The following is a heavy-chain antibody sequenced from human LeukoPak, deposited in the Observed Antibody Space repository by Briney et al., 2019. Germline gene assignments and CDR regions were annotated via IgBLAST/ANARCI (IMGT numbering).Heavy chain of an antibody. CDR2: IYYSGST. J-gene: IGHJ4*02. CDR1: GGSISSYY. V-gene: IGHV4-59*01. Sequence: SETLSLTCTVSGGSISSYYWSWIRQPPGKGLEWIGYIYYSGSTNYNPSLKSRVTISVDTSKNQFSLKLSSVTAADTAVYYCARVRYSGYEFDYWGQGTLVTVSS. CDR3: ARVRYSGYEFDY. D-gene: IGHD5-12*01.